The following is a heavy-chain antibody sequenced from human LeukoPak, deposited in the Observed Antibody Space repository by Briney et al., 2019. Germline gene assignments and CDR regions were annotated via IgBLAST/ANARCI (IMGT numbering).Heavy chain of an antibody. Sequence: GGSLRLSCAASGFTFSSYSMNWVRQAPGKGLEWVSRINGDGSSTIYADSVKGRFTISRDNAKNTLYLQMNSLRAEDTAVYFCARGIGSSDYWGQGTLVTVSS. J-gene: IGHJ4*02. CDR2: INGDGSST. CDR1: GFTFSSYS. V-gene: IGHV3-74*01. D-gene: IGHD1-1*01. CDR3: ARGIGSSDY.